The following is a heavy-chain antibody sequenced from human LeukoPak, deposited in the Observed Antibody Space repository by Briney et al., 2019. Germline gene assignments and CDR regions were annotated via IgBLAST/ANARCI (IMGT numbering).Heavy chain of an antibody. J-gene: IGHJ5*02. Sequence: SETLSLTCAVYGGSFSGYYWSWIRQPPGKGLEWIGYIYHSGSTYYNPSLKSRVTISVDRSKNQFSLKLSSVTAADTAVYYCARVRGQSGYYGLYWFDPWGQGTLVTVSS. CDR3: ARVRGQSGYYGLYWFDP. CDR1: GGSFSGYY. CDR2: IYHSGST. D-gene: IGHD3-22*01. V-gene: IGHV4-34*01.